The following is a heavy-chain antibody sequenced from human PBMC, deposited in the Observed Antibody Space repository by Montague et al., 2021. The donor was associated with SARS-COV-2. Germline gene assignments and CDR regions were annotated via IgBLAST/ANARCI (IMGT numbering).Heavy chain of an antibody. D-gene: IGHD2-8*02. CDR1: GGAMNNIGNF. Sequence: SETLSLTCTVSGGAMNNIGNFWGWIRQPPGKGLEWIGRVRGTGRTNYNPSLGSRITVSLDTSKSQFSLKLSSVTAADTAVYYCTTDTDWRGVKYWGLGALVTVSS. J-gene: IGHJ4*02. CDR2: VRGTGRT. V-gene: IGHV4-39*01. CDR3: TTDTDWRGVKY.